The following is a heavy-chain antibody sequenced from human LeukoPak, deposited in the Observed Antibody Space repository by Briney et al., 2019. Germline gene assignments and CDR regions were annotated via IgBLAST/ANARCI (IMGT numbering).Heavy chain of an antibody. D-gene: IGHD6-13*01. CDR3: AREGASSSFGY. CDR1: GFTVSSNY. Sequence: PGGSLRLSCVVSGFTVSSNYVSWVRQAPGKGLEWVSVLYSGGNTYHADSVKGRFTISRDNSKNTLYLQMNSLRAEDTAVYYCAREGASSSFGYWGQGTLVTVSS. CDR2: LYSGGNT. J-gene: IGHJ4*02. V-gene: IGHV3-53*01.